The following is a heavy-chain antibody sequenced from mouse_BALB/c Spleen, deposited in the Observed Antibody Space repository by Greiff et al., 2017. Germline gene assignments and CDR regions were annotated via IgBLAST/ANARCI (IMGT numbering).Heavy chain of an antibody. CDR1: GFTFSDYY. CDR3: ARDPSDGYYTFAY. J-gene: IGHJ3*01. D-gene: IGHD2-3*01. Sequence: EVQGVESGEGLVKPGGSLKLSCAASGFTFSDYYMYWVRQTPEKRLEWVATISDGGSYTYYPDSVKGRFTISRDNAKNNLYLQMSSLKSEDTAMYYCARDPSDGYYTFAYWGQGTLVTVSA. V-gene: IGHV5-4*02. CDR2: ISDGGSYT.